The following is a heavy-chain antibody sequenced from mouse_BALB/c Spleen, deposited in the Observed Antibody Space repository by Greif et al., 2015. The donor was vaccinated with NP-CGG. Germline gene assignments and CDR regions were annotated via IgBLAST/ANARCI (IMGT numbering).Heavy chain of an antibody. V-gene: IGHV1-7*01. J-gene: IGHJ4*01. CDR1: GYTFTSYW. CDR3: ASYYSGSSYAMDY. CDR2: INPSTGYT. D-gene: IGHD1-1*01. Sequence: QVQLQQSGAELAKPGASVKMSCKASGYTFTSYWMHWVKQRPGQGPEWIGYINPSTGYTEYNQKFKDKATLTADKSSSTAYMQLSSLTSEDSAVYYCASYYSGSSYAMDYWGQGSSVTVSS.